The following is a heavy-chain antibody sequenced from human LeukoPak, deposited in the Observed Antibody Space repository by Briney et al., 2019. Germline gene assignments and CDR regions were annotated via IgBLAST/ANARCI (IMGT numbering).Heavy chain of an antibody. Sequence: GGSLRLSCAASGFTVSSNYMSWVRQAPGKGLEWVSVIYSGGSTYYADSVKGRFTISRDNSKNTLYLQMNSLRAEDTAVYYCARVPVITMVPTFDLWGRGTQVTVSS. D-gene: IGHD3-10*01. CDR3: ARVPVITMVPTFDL. J-gene: IGHJ2*01. CDR2: IYSGGST. V-gene: IGHV3-66*01. CDR1: GFTVSSNY.